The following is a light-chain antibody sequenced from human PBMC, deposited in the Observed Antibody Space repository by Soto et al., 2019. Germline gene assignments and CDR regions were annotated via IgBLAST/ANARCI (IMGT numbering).Light chain of an antibody. CDR3: QQSYSTPIT. J-gene: IGKJ5*01. CDR1: QSISSY. Sequence: DIQMTQSPSSLSASVGDRVTITGRASQSISSYLNWYQQNPGKAPKLLIYAASSLQSGVPSRFSGSGSGTDFTLTISSLQPEEFATYYCQQSYSTPITVGQGTRLEIK. CDR2: AAS. V-gene: IGKV1-39*01.